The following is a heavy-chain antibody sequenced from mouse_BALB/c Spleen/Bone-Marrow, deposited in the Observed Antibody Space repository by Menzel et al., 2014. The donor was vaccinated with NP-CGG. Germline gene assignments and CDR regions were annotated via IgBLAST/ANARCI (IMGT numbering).Heavy chain of an antibody. V-gene: IGHV5-6*01. D-gene: IGHD2-4*01. CDR2: ISSGGSYT. CDR3: ARDTMITYYYAMDY. J-gene: IGHJ4*01. CDR1: GFTFSSYG. Sequence: DVQLVESGGDLVKPGGSLKLSCAASGFTFSSYGMSWVRPTPDKRLEWVATISSGGSYTYYPDSVKGRFTISRDNAKNTLYLQMSSLKSEDTAMYYCARDTMITYYYAMDYWGQGTSVTVSS.